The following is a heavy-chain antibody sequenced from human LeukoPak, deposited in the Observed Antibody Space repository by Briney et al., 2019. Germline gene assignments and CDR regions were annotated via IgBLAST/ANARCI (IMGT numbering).Heavy chain of an antibody. CDR3: ARDYSGSYRPLRAFDI. D-gene: IGHD1-26*01. CDR2: ISSSSSYI. V-gene: IGHV3-21*01. CDR1: GFTFSSYS. J-gene: IGHJ3*02. Sequence: PGGSLRLSCAASGFTFSSYSMNWVRQAPGKGLEWVSSISSSSSYIYYADSVKGRFTISRDNAKNSLYLQMNSLRAEDTAVYYCARDYSGSYRPLRAFDIWGQGTMVTVSS.